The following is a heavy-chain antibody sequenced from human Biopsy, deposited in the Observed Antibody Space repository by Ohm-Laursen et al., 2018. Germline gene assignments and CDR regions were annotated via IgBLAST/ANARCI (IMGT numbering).Heavy chain of an antibody. CDR1: GGSFSGYY. D-gene: IGHD6-19*01. CDR2: INHSGST. CDR3: ARGRLRAVARFDY. J-gene: IGHJ4*02. V-gene: IGHV4-34*01. Sequence: GTLSLTCAVYGGSFSGYYWSWIRQPPGKGLEWIGEINHSGSTNYNPSLKSQVTISIATSKNYFSLKLSSVTAADTAVYYCARGRLRAVARFDYWGQGTLVTVSS.